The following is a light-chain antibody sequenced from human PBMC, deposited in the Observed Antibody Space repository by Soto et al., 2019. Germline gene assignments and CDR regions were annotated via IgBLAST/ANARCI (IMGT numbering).Light chain of an antibody. CDR1: HVISTY. CDR3: QKLYNYPLT. V-gene: IGKV1D-13*01. CDR2: GAS. J-gene: IGKJ4*01. Sequence: AIQLTQSPSSLSASVGDRVTITCRASHVISTYFAWYQQKPGKAPQLLIHGASTLQSGVPSRFRGIAYGTDFTRTISSLQPEDSAAYYFQKLYNYPLTFGGGTRVEIK.